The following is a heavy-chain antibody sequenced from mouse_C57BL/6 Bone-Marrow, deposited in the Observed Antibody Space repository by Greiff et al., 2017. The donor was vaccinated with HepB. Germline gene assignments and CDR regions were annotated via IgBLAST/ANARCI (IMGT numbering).Heavy chain of an antibody. CDR1: GFTFSSYA. Sequence: DVKLVESGGGLVKPGGSLKLSCAASGFTFSSYAMSWVRQTPEKRLEWVATISDGGSYTYYPDNVKGRFTISRDNAKNNLYLQMSHLKSEDTAMYYCARVTGTDYFDYWGQGTTLTVSS. CDR3: ARVTGTDYFDY. J-gene: IGHJ2*01. D-gene: IGHD4-1*01. CDR2: ISDGGSYT. V-gene: IGHV5-4*03.